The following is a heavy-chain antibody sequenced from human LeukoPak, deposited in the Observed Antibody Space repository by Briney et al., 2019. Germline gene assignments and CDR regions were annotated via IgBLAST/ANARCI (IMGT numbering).Heavy chain of an antibody. CDR1: GGSFSGYY. Sequence: PSETLSLTCAVHGGSFSGYYWSWIRQPPGKGLEWIGKINHSGSTNYNPSLKSRVTISVDTSKNQFSLKLSSVTAADTAVYYCAASEGYCSGGSCYYDDYWGQGTLVTVSS. CDR3: AASEGYCSGGSCYYDDY. D-gene: IGHD2-15*01. J-gene: IGHJ4*02. V-gene: IGHV4-34*01. CDR2: INHSGST.